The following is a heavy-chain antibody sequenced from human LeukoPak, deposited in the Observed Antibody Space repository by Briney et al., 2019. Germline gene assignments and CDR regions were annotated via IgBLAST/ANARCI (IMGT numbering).Heavy chain of an antibody. J-gene: IGHJ5*02. CDR3: ATLAAAGTGPRMGFDP. CDR2: IYHSGST. D-gene: IGHD6-13*01. V-gene: IGHV4-30-2*01. CDR1: GGSISSGGYS. Sequence: SETLSLTCAVSGGSISSGGYSWSWIRQPPGKGLEWIGYIYHSGSTYYNPSLKSRVTISVDRSKNQFSLKLSSVTAADTAVYYCATLAAAGTGPRMGFDPWGQGTLVTVSS.